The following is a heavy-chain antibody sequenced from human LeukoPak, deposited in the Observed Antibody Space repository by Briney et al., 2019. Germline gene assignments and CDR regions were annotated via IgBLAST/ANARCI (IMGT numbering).Heavy chain of an antibody. CDR2: IIPIFGTA. CDR3: AWSGVPAAAASPPYYYYYMDV. CDR1: GGTFSSYA. V-gene: IGHV1-69*13. Sequence: EASVKVSCKASGGTFSSYAISWVRQAPGQGLEWMGGIIPIFGTANYAQKFQGRVTITADESTSTAYMELSSLRSEDTAVYYCAWSGVPAAAASPPYYYYYMDVWGKGTTLTISS. D-gene: IGHD2-2*01. J-gene: IGHJ6*03.